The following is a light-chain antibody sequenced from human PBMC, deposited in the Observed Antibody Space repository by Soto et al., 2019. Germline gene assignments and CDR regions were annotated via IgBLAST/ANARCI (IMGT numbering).Light chain of an antibody. CDR3: QQSYSTLRT. V-gene: IGKV1-39*01. J-gene: IGKJ1*01. CDR2: AAS. CDR1: QSISTY. Sequence: DIQMTQSPSSLSASVGDRVTITCRASQSISTYLNWYQQKPGKAPKLLISAASTLQRGVPSRFSGSGSGTDFTLTISSLQPEDFATYYCQQSYSTLRTFGQGTKVEIK.